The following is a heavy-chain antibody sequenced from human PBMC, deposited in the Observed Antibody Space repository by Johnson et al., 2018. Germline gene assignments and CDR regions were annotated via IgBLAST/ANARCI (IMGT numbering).Heavy chain of an antibody. J-gene: IGHJ6*02. Sequence: EVQLVESGGGVVQPGRSLRLSCAASGFTFSSYSMNWVRQSPGKGLEWVSRISSDGNTRTYADYVKGRFIISRDNAKNSLYLQMNSLRAEDTALYHCARAVTTDPYYYYGMDVWGQGTTVTVSS. CDR3: ARAVTTDPYYYYGMDV. V-gene: IGHV3-21*04. D-gene: IGHD4-17*01. CDR2: ISSDGNTR. CDR1: GFTFSSYS.